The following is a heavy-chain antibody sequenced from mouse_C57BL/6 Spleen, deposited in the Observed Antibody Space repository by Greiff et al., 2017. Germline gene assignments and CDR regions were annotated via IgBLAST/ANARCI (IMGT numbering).Heavy chain of an antibody. CDR1: GFSLTSYG. Sequence: VQLQQSGPGLVQPSQSLSITCTVSGFSLTSYGVHWVRQSPGKGLEWLGVIWRGGSTDYNAAFMSRLSITKDNSKSQVFFKMNSLQADDTAIYYGAKNWGTTVVDWYFDVWGTGTTVTVSS. CDR3: AKNWGTTVVDWYFDV. D-gene: IGHD1-1*01. V-gene: IGHV2-5*01. J-gene: IGHJ1*03. CDR2: IWRGGST.